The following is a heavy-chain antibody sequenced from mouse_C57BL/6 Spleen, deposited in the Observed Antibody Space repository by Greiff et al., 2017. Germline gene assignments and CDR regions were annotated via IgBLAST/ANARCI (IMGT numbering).Heavy chain of an antibody. Sequence: EVQLQQSGPELVKPGDSVKISCKASGYAFTGYFMNWVMQSHGKSLEWIGRINPYNGDTFYNQKFKGKATLTADKSSSTAHMELRSLTSEDSAVYCCARSDYGSSCGFDYWGQGTTLTVSA. D-gene: IGHD1-1*01. V-gene: IGHV1-20*01. J-gene: IGHJ2*01. CDR2: INPYNGDT. CDR3: ARSDYGSSCGFDY. CDR1: GYAFTGYF.